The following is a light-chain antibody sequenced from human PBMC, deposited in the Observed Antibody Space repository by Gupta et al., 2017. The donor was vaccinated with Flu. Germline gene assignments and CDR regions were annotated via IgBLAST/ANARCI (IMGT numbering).Light chain of an antibody. J-gene: IGLJ1*01. CDR2: TTN. V-gene: IGLV1-47*01. CDR3: ATSDDSVSVV. CDR1: SSHIGNND. Sequence: QSVLTQPPSASGTPGQRVTISCSGSSSHIGNNDVYWYQQLPGTAPKLLIYTTNQRPSGVPDRFSGSKSGTSASLAISGRRAEDEADYYCATSDDSVSVVFGTGTTVTVL.